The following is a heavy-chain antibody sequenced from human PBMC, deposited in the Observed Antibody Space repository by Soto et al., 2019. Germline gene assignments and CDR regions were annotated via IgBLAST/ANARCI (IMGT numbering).Heavy chain of an antibody. Sequence: QVQLVQSGAEVKKPGASVKVSCKASGYTFTSYGISWVRQAPGQGLEWMGWISAYNGNTNYAQKLQGRVTMTTDTSTSTACMELRGLRSDDTAVYDCARALSDWYFDLWGRGTLVTVSS. J-gene: IGHJ2*01. CDR2: ISAYNGNT. CDR1: GYTFTSYG. CDR3: ARALSDWYFDL. V-gene: IGHV1-18*01.